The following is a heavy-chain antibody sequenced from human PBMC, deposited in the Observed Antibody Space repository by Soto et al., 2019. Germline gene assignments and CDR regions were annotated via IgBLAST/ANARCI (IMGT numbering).Heavy chain of an antibody. D-gene: IGHD6-19*01. CDR3: ARGGALTVAVAGTWNWFDP. CDR1: GGSISSSNW. CDR2: IYHSGST. V-gene: IGHV4-4*02. Sequence: QVQLQESGPGLVKPSGTLSLTCAVSGGSISSSNWWSWVRQPPGKGLEWIGEIYHSGSTNYTPSLKSRVTISVDKSKNQFSLKLSSVTAADTAVYYCARGGALTVAVAGTWNWFDPWGQGTLVTVSS. J-gene: IGHJ5*02.